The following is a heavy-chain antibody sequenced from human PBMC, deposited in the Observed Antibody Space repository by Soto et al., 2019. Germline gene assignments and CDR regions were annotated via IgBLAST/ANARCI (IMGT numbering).Heavy chain of an antibody. CDR1: GFTFSNAW. J-gene: IGHJ4*02. V-gene: IGHV3-15*01. CDR2: IKSKTDGGTT. D-gene: IGHD3-16*02. Sequence: GGSLRLSCAASGFTFSNAWMSWVRQAPGKGLEWVGRIKSKTDGGTTDYAAPVKGRFTISRDDSKNTLYLQMNSLKTEDTAVYYCTTGVLNGYYDYIWGSYRYTVYFDYWGQGTLVTVSS. CDR3: TTGVLNGYYDYIWGSYRYTVYFDY.